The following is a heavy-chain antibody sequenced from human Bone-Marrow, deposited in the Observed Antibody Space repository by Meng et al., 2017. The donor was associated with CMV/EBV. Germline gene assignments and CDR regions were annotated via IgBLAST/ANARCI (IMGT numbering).Heavy chain of an antibody. V-gene: IGHV1-69*05. CDR3: AREGALGYCTNGVCYNWFDP. CDR2: IIPIFGTA. Sequence: SVKVSCKASGYTFTSYYMHWVRQAPGQGLEWMGGIIPIFGTANYAQKFQGRVTITTDESTSTAYMELSSLRSEDTAVYYCAREGALGYCTNGVCYNWFDPWGQGTLVTSPQ. CDR1: GYTFTSYY. D-gene: IGHD2-8*01. J-gene: IGHJ5*02.